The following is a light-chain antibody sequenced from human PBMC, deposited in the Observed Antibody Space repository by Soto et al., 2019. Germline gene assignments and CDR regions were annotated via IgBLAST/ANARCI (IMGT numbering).Light chain of an antibody. CDR1: QNINRN. J-gene: IGKJ2*01. CDR2: RAS. V-gene: IGKV3-15*01. CDR3: QQYEESPPYS. Sequence: EIVLTQSPATLSVSPGESASLSCRASQNINRNLAWYQQRPGQAPRLLILRASTRASGIPARFGGSGSGTEFTLTVSGLESEDFAVYYCQQYEESPPYSFGQGTKVDIK.